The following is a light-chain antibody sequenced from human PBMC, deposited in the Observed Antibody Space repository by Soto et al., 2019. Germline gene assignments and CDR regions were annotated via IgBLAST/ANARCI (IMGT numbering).Light chain of an antibody. V-gene: IGKV3-20*01. CDR1: QSVSSDY. CDR2: IAS. J-gene: IGKJ1*01. Sequence: EIVSTQSPGTLSLSPGERATLSCRASQSVSSDYLAWYQQKSGQTPRLLIYIASSRAPGIPDRFSGRGSGTHFTLTISRVEPEDFAVYYCQQYGSSPWTFGQGTKVEI. CDR3: QQYGSSPWT.